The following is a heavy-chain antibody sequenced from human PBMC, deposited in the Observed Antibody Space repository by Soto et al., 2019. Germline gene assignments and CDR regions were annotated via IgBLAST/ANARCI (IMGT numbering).Heavy chain of an antibody. CDR3: ARVGLVVITSGAFDI. J-gene: IGHJ3*02. V-gene: IGHV1-18*04. D-gene: IGHD3-22*01. CDR1: GYPFTTYV. CDR2: ISTYNGDT. Sequence: ASVKVSCKASGYPFTTYVISWVRQAPGQGLEWMGWISTYNGDTEYPQSLQGRVTMTTDTSTSTAYMELRSLRSDDTAVYYCARVGLVVITSGAFDIWGQGTMVTVSS.